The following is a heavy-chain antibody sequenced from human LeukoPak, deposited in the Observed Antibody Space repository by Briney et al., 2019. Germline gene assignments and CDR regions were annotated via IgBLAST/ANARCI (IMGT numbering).Heavy chain of an antibody. D-gene: IGHD3-22*01. V-gene: IGHV3-53*01. CDR2: IYSGGST. CDR1: GFTVSSNY. CDR3: ARGSHYDSSRPGFDP. Sequence: GGSLRLSCAASGFTVSSNYMSWVRQTPGKGLEWVSVIYSGGSTYYADSVKGRFTISRDNSKNTLYLQMNSLRAEDTAVYYCARGSHYDSSRPGFDPWGQGTLVTVSS. J-gene: IGHJ5*02.